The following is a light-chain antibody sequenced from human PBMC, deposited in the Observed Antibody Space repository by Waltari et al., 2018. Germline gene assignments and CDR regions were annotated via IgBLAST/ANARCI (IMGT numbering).Light chain of an antibody. CDR2: EVF. Sequence: QPALTQPPSASGSLGHSVTIYCSGSSSDIGRYKFVSWYQQYPGRAPTLIFYEVFTRPPGVPDRFSGSKSGNTASLTVSGLQPEDEADYFCSSYAGSNTLVFGGGTRLTVL. V-gene: IGLV2-8*01. CDR3: SSYAGSNTLV. J-gene: IGLJ2*01. CDR1: SSDIGRYKF.